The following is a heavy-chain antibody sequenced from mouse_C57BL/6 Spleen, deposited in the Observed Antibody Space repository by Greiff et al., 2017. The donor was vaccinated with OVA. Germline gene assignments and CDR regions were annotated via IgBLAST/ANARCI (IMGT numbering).Heavy chain of an antibody. J-gene: IGHJ1*03. V-gene: IGHV1-63*01. CDR2: IYPGGGYT. D-gene: IGHD1-1*01. Sequence: QVQLQQSGAELVRPGTSVKMSCKASGYTFTNYWIGWAKQRPGHGLEWIGDIYPGGGYTNYNEKFKGKATLTADKSSSTAYMQFSSLTSEDSAISYCARSGTTVVDYWYFDVWGTGTPVTVSA. CDR3: ARSGTTVVDYWYFDV. CDR1: GYTFTNYW.